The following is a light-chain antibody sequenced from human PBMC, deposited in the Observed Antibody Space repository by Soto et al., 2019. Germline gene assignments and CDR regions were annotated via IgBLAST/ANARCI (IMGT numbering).Light chain of an antibody. Sequence: EIVLTQSPGTLSLSPGEGATLSCRASQSVTSNYVAWFQHKPGQAPRLLIYGASRRATGIPDRFSGSGSGTDFTLNVSRLEPEDFAVYYCQQYGRSPYTFGQGTKLEIK. J-gene: IGKJ2*01. CDR2: GAS. CDR3: QQYGRSPYT. V-gene: IGKV3-20*01. CDR1: QSVTSNY.